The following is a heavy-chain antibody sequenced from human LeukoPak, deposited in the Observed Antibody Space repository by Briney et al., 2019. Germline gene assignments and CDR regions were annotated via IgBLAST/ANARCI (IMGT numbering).Heavy chain of an antibody. CDR3: ARLPTGDY. V-gene: IGHV3-53*01. Sequence: GGSLRLSCAAAGFTVSSTYMSWVRQAPGKGLEWVSVIYSGGSSYYADSVKGRFTISRDNSKNKLYLQMKSLRVEDTAVYYCARLPTGDYWGQGTLVAVSS. CDR2: IYSGGSS. D-gene: IGHD1-1*01. CDR1: GFTVSSTY. J-gene: IGHJ4*02.